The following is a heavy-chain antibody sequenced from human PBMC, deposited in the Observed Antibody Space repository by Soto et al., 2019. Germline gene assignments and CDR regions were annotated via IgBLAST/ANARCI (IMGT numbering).Heavy chain of an antibody. J-gene: IGHJ4*02. D-gene: IGHD1-26*01. CDR1: GFSLSKARMG. CDR3: SRALREGLPMYYFDS. Sequence: QVTLKESGPVLVKPTETLTLTCTVAGFSLSKARMGVSWIRQPPGKALEWLAHIFWNDERSYNTSLKSRLTISRDTSKSDVVLTMTNVDPVDTGTYFCSRALREGLPMYYFDSWGQGTLVTVSS. CDR2: IFWNDER. V-gene: IGHV2-26*01.